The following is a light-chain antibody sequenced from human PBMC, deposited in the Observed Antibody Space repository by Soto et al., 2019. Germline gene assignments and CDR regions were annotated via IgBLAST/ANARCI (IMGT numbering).Light chain of an antibody. Sequence: AIQVTQSPSSLSASVGDRVTITCRTSQGIRSALGWYQQKPGKVPKLLIYAASTLQSGVPSRFSGSGSGRDFTLTISSLQPDDFATYYCQQYNSYSRTFGQGTKVDIK. CDR1: QGIRSA. CDR3: QQYNSYSRT. V-gene: IGKV1-13*02. J-gene: IGKJ1*01. CDR2: AAS.